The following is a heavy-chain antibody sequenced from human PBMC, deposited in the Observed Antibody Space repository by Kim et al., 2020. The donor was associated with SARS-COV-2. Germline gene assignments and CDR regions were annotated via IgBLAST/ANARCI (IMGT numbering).Heavy chain of an antibody. D-gene: IGHD1-1*01. CDR3: ARDGTTRSGGYYFDY. J-gene: IGHJ4*02. Sequence: QRVQGRLTITRDTSASTAYMELRGLRSEDTAVYYCARDGTTRSGGYYFDYWGQGALVTVSS. V-gene: IGHV1-3*01.